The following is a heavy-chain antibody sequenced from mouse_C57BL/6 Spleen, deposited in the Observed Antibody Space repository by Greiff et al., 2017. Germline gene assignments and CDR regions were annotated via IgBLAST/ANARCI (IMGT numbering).Heavy chain of an antibody. CDR1: GYTFTDYY. Sequence: EVQLQQSGPVLVKPGASVKMSCKASGYTFTDYYMNWVKQSHGKSLEWIGVINPYNGGTSYNQKFKGKATLTVDKSSSTAYMELNSLTSEDSAVYYCARNYDYNVEFAYWGQGTLVTVSA. CDR3: ARNYDYNVEFAY. V-gene: IGHV1-19*01. CDR2: INPYNGGT. D-gene: IGHD2-4*01. J-gene: IGHJ3*01.